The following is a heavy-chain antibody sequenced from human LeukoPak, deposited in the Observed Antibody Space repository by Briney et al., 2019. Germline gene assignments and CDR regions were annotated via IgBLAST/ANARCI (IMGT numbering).Heavy chain of an antibody. J-gene: IGHJ6*03. CDR2: MNPNSGNT. V-gene: IGHV1-8*01. Sequence: ASVKVSCKASGYTFTSYDINWVRQATGQGLEWMGWMNPNSGNTGYAQKFQGRVTMTRNTSISTAYMELSSLRSEDTAVYYCARGSRRPHSGWLKTPLYYYYYYMDVWGKGTTVTISS. CDR3: ARGSRRPHSGWLKTPLYYYYYYMDV. CDR1: GYTFTSYD. D-gene: IGHD3-22*01.